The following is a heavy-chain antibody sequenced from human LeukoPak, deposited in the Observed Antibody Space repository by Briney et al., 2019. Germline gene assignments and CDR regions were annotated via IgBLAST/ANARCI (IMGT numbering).Heavy chain of an antibody. CDR2: IYSGST. D-gene: IGHD6-19*01. V-gene: IGHV4-38-2*02. CDR3: ARGRSSGWYGDYFDY. Sequence: SETLSLTCIVSGYSISSGYYWGWIRQPPGKGLEWIGSIYSGSTYYNPSLKSRVTISVDTSKNQFSLKLSSVTAADTAVYYCARGRSSGWYGDYFDYWGQGTLVTVSS. CDR1: GYSISSGYY. J-gene: IGHJ4*02.